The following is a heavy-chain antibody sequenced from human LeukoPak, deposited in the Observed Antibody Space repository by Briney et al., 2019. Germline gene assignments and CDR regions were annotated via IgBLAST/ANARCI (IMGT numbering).Heavy chain of an antibody. Sequence: PGGSLRLPCAASGFTFSSYWTHWVRQAPGKGLVWVSRINSDGSSTSYADSVKGRFTISRDNAKNTLYLQVNSLRAEDTAVYYCARVLVGAHFDYWGQGTLVTVSS. J-gene: IGHJ4*02. CDR2: INSDGSST. D-gene: IGHD1-26*01. CDR1: GFTFSSYW. CDR3: ARVLVGAHFDY. V-gene: IGHV3-74*01.